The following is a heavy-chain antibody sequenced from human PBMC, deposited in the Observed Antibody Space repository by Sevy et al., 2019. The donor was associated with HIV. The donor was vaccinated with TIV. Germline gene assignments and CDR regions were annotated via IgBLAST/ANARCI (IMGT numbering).Heavy chain of an antibody. V-gene: IGHV5-51*01. J-gene: IGHJ3*01. CDR1: GYSFTAHW. CDR2: LFPGNADV. CDR3: VRGGHLSLDAFDV. Sequence: GESLKISCQASGYSFTAHWIGWVRQMPGKGLEWMGILFPGNADVRSFQGQVTVSVDRSTNTAYLQWGSLTASDSAIYCCVRGGHLSLDAFDVWGLGTMVTVSS. D-gene: IGHD2-15*01.